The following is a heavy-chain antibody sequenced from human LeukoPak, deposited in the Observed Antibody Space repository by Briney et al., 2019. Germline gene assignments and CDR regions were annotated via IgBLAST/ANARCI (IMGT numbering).Heavy chain of an antibody. J-gene: IGHJ4*02. CDR3: ARDGMATIPFDY. V-gene: IGHV1-2*06. CDR2: INPNSGAT. CDR1: GYTFTGYY. Sequence: GASVKVSCKPSGYTFTGYYMHWVRQAPGQGLEWMGRINPNSGATNYAQKFQGRFTMTRDTSISTAYMELTTLRSDDTAVYYCARDGMATIPFDYWGQGTLVTVSS. D-gene: IGHD5-24*01.